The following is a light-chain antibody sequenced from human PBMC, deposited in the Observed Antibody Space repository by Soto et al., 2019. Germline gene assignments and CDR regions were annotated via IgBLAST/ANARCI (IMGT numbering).Light chain of an antibody. CDR3: CSYADSSTYV. V-gene: IGLV2-23*01. CDR1: SSDVGSYNL. Sequence: QSVLTQPASVSGSPGQSITISCTGASSDVGSYNLVSWYQQHPGKAPKLMIYEDSKRPSGVSNRFSGSKSGNTASLTISGLQTEDEADYYCCSYADSSTYVFGTGTKVNVL. J-gene: IGLJ1*01. CDR2: EDS.